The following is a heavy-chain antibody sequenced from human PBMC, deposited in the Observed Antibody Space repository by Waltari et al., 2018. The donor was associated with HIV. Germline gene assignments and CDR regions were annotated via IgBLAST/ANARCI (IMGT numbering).Heavy chain of an antibody. Sequence: EVLLVESGGGLVQPGGSLRLSCGTSGFILSSYWMSWVRQAPGQGLECLANINPDGSETYYVESVKGRFTISRDNAKNSVYLQMDSLRVEDTALYFCARDTGSQYYYYGMDVWGQGTMVSVS. CDR1: GFILSSYW. J-gene: IGHJ6*02. D-gene: IGHD3-10*01. CDR3: ARDTGSQYYYYGMDV. V-gene: IGHV3-7*01. CDR2: INPDGSET.